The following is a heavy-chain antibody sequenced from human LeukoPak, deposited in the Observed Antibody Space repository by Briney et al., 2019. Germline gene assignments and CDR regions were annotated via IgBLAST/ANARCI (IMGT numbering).Heavy chain of an antibody. CDR1: GYSISSGYY. V-gene: IGHV4-38-2*02. D-gene: IGHD3-9*01. Sequence: SETLSLTCTVSGYSISSGYYWGWIRQPPGKGLEWIGSIYHSGSTYYNPSLKSRVTISVDTSKNQFSLKLSSVTAADTAVYYCARSLRYFDWKDAFDIWGQGTMVTVSS. J-gene: IGHJ3*02. CDR3: ARSLRYFDWKDAFDI. CDR2: IYHSGST.